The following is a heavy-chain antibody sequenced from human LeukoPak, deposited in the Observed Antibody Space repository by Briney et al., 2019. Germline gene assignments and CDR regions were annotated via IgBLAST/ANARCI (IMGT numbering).Heavy chain of an antibody. CDR3: AKDSVVVPAAPYGMDV. D-gene: IGHD2-2*01. CDR1: GVTFNNYA. Sequence: GGSLRLSCAASGVTFNNYAMSWVRQAPGKGLEWVSTIGGSGGNTYYADSVKGRFTISRDNSGNTLYLQMNSLRAEDTAVYYRAKDSVVVPAAPYGMDVWGQGTTVTVSS. V-gene: IGHV3-23*01. J-gene: IGHJ6*02. CDR2: IGGSGGNT.